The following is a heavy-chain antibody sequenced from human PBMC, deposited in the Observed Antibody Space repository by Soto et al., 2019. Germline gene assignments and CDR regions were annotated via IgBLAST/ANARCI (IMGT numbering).Heavy chain of an antibody. V-gene: IGHV4-39*01. CDR3: ARASHYCSSTSGYSFYYGMDV. CDR2: IYYSGST. J-gene: IGHJ6*02. CDR1: GGSISSSSYY. Sequence: SETLSLTCTVSGGSISSSSYYWGWIRHPPGKGLEWIGSIYYSGSTYYNPSLKSRVTISVDTSKNQFSLKLSSVTAADTAVYYCARASHYCSSTSGYSFYYGMDVWGQGTTVTVSS. D-gene: IGHD2-2*01.